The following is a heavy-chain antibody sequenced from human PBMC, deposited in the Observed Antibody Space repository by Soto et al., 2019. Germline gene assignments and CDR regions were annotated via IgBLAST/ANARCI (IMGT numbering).Heavy chain of an antibody. CDR2: INPNSGGT. Sequence: ASVKVSCKASGYTFTGYYMHWVRQAPGQGLEWMGWINPNSGGTNYAQKFQGWVTITRDTSISTAYMELSRLRSDDTAVYYCARVPVAGRSVDAFDIWGQGTMVTVSS. CDR1: GYTFTGYY. J-gene: IGHJ3*02. CDR3: ARVPVAGRSVDAFDI. V-gene: IGHV1-2*04. D-gene: IGHD6-13*01.